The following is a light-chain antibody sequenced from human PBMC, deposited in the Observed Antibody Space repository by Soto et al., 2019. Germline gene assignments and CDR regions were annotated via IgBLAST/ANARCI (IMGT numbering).Light chain of an antibody. Sequence: QSVLTQPPSASGTPGQRGTISCSGSSSNIGSNTVNWYQQLPGTAPKLLIYSNNQRPSGVPDRFSGSKSGTSASLAISGLQSEDEADYYCAAWDDSLNGVVFGGWTQLTVL. CDR2: SNN. CDR1: SSNIGSNT. V-gene: IGLV1-44*01. J-gene: IGLJ2*01. CDR3: AAWDDSLNGVV.